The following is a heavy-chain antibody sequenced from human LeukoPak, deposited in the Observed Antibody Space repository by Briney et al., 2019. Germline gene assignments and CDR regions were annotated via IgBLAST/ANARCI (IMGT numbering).Heavy chain of an antibody. D-gene: IGHD6-19*01. CDR3: AKDKGAVAGTGRTDY. V-gene: IGHV3-23*01. CDR2: ISYSGSST. J-gene: IGHJ4*02. Sequence: GGSPRLSCAAPGFTFSSYAMCWVRHAPGKGLEWVSVISYSGSSTYYADSVKGRFTISRDNSKNTLYLQMNSLRAEDTAVYYCAKDKGAVAGTGRTDYWGQGTLVTVSS. CDR1: GFTFSSYA.